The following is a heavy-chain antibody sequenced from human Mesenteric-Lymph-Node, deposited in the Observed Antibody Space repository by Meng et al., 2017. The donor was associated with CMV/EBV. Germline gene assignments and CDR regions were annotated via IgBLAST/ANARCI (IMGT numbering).Heavy chain of an antibody. CDR2: VRSDGGDK. Sequence: SRFTVRTYARHWVRQAPGKGMEWVALVRSDGGDKFYKDSVKGRFTISRDNSKNTLYLKMNSLRAEGTAVYFCAKDREHSTAWNKYLHPWGQGTLVTVSS. V-gene: IGHV3-30*02. CDR3: AKDREHSTAWNKYLHP. D-gene: IGHD1/OR15-1a*01. CDR1: RFTVRTYA. J-gene: IGHJ1*01.